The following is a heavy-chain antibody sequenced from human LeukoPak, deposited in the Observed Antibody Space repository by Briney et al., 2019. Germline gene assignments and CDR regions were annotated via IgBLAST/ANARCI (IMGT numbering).Heavy chain of an antibody. CDR3: AKDIGNSVYSSSLLDY. CDR1: GFTFDDYA. J-gene: IGHJ4*02. Sequence: GGSLRLSCAASGFTFDDYAMHWVRHPPGKGLEWVSGISWNSGSIGYADSAKGRFTTSRDNAKNSLYLQMNSLRTEDTALYYCAKDIGNSVYSSSLLDYWGQGTLVTVSS. V-gene: IGHV3-9*01. D-gene: IGHD6-6*01. CDR2: ISWNSGSI.